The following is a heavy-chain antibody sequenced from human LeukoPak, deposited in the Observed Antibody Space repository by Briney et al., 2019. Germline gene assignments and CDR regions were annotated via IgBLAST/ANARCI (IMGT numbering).Heavy chain of an antibody. CDR3: ARDSDWNVDY. V-gene: IGHV1-18*01. Sequence: ASVKVSCKASGYTFTSYGITWIRQAPGQGLEWLGWISPYNGATEYAQNLQDRVSMTTDTSTNTAYIEVRSLKSDDTAVYYCARDSDWNVDYWGQGTLVTVSS. CDR1: GYTFTSYG. J-gene: IGHJ4*02. D-gene: IGHD1-1*01. CDR2: ISPYNGAT.